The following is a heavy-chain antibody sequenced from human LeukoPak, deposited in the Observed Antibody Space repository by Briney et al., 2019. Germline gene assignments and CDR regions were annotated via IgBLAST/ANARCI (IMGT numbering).Heavy chain of an antibody. CDR1: GFTFSGYG. D-gene: IGHD6-19*01. V-gene: IGHV3-30*02. J-gene: IGHJ4*02. CDR2: IWYDGSKE. CDR3: AREGSGWYLASDY. Sequence: PGGSLRLPCAASGFTFSGYGMHWVRQAPGKGLEWVAIIWYDGSKEYYADSVKGRFTISRDNSKNTLYLQMHSLRAEDTAVYYCAREGSGWYLASDYWGQGTLVTVSS.